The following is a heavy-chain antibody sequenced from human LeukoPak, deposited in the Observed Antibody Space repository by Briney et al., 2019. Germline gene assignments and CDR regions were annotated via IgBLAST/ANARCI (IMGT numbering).Heavy chain of an antibody. CDR3: ARGRERLWFRDLSGVDFDY. V-gene: IGHV4-34*01. CDR2: INHSGSA. CDR1: GGSFSGYY. Sequence: SETLSLTCAVYGGSFSGYYWSWIRQPPGKGLEWIGEINHSGSANYNPSLKSRVTISVDTSKNQFSLKLSSVTAADTAVYYCARGRERLWFRDLSGVDFDYWGQGTLVTVSS. J-gene: IGHJ4*02. D-gene: IGHD3-10*01.